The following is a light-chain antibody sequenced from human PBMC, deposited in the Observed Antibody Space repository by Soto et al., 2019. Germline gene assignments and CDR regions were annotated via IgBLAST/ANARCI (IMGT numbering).Light chain of an antibody. CDR1: QSISTY. Sequence: QLTLSPSPLSASVGIRVAITCQASQSISTYANSYQQKPAKVPPLLLYAASSLQNGGPARFSGSGSTPDVTLTIFSLQPEDFATYYCQRYSVTGSTFCQVTRLDIK. CDR2: AAS. V-gene: IGKV1-39*01. J-gene: IGKJ5*01. CDR3: QRYSVTGST.